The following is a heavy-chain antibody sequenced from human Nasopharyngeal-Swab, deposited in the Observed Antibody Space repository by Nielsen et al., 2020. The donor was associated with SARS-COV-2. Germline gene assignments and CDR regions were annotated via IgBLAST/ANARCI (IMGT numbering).Heavy chain of an antibody. CDR2: ISYDGSDQ. CDR3: ARVAGGPSNAFDI. V-gene: IGHV3-30*04. Sequence: GGSLRLSCAASGFTFRSYAMYWVRQAPGKGLEWVAVISYDGSDQYYADSVKGRFTISRDNSKNTLYLQMNSLRVEDTAVYYCARVAGGPSNAFDIWGQGTMVTVSS. CDR1: GFTFRSYA. D-gene: IGHD1-14*01. J-gene: IGHJ3*02.